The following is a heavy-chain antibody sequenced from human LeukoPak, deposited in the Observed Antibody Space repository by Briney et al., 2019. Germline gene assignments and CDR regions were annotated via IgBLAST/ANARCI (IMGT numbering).Heavy chain of an antibody. CDR2: IRQDGNEI. J-gene: IGHJ5*02. D-gene: IGHD1-26*01. CDR3: ARDGTELAPIWFDP. Sequence: GGSLRLSCAASGFTFSNYWMSWVRQAPGQEPEWVANIRQDGNEIYYVDSVKGRFTISRDNAKNSLYLQMNSLRAEDTAVYYCARDGTELAPIWFDPWGQGTLVTVSS. V-gene: IGHV3-7*01. CDR1: GFTFSNYW.